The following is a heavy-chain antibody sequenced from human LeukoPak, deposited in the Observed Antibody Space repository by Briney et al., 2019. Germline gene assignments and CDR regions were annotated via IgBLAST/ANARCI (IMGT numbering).Heavy chain of an antibody. CDR1: GFTFSTFA. Sequence: GGSLRLSCAASGFTFSTFAMIWVRQPPGKGLEWVSSISSSSSYIYYADSVKGRFTISRDNAKNSLYLQMNSLRAEDTAVYYCARARYSSSWYSAFDIWGQGTMVTVSS. V-gene: IGHV3-21*01. D-gene: IGHD6-13*01. CDR3: ARARYSSSWYSAFDI. J-gene: IGHJ3*02. CDR2: ISSSSSYI.